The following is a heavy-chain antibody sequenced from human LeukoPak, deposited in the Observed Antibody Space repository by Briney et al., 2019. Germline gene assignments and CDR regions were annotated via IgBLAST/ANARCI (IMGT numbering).Heavy chain of an antibody. CDR2: IYSGGST. Sequence: GGSLRLSCAASGFTVSSDYMSWVRQAPGKGLEGVSVIYSGGSTYYADSVKGRFTISRDNSKNTLYLQMNSLRAEDTAVYYCARDSQLWLEEFYYYGMDVWGQGTTVTVSS. V-gene: IGHV3-66*01. CDR3: ARDSQLWLEEFYYYGMDV. CDR1: GFTVSSDY. J-gene: IGHJ6*02. D-gene: IGHD5-18*01.